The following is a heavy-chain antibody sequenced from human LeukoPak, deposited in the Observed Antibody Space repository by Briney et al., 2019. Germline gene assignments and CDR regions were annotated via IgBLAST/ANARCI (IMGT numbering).Heavy chain of an antibody. Sequence: GGSLRLSCAASGFTFSKYWMHWVRQAPGKGLLWVSRLNSDGRNTNYADSVKGRFTISRDNAKNTVFLQMNNLRAEDTAVYYCARTATVAGSEFDYWGQGTLVTVSS. V-gene: IGHV3-74*01. CDR1: GFTFSKYW. D-gene: IGHD6-19*01. J-gene: IGHJ4*02. CDR3: ARTATVAGSEFDY. CDR2: LNSDGRNT.